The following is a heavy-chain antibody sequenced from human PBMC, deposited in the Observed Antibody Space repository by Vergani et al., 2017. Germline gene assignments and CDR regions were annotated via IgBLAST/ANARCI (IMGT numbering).Heavy chain of an antibody. V-gene: IGHV3-33*01. CDR1: GFTFNQYG. CDR2: TWYDGNNK. Sequence: QVQLVESGGGVVQPGRSLRLSCAASGFTFNQYGMHWVRQAPGKGLEWVAVTWYDGNNKQYADSVKGRFTISRDNSKSTMYLQMNSLRYEDTGVYYWASYFRLLSNRFYPWGQGTLVTVSS. D-gene: IGHD2/OR15-2a*01. J-gene: IGHJ5*02. CDR3: ASYFRLLSNRFYP.